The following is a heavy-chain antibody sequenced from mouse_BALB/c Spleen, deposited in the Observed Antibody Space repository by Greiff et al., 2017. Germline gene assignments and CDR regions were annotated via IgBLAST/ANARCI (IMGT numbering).Heavy chain of an antibody. CDR2: IWAGGST. D-gene: IGHD1-1*01. Sequence: VKLQESGPGLVAPSQSLSITCTVSGFSLTSYGVHWVRQPPGKGLEWLGVIWAGGSTNYNSAHMSRLSISKDNSKSQVFLKMSSLQTDDTAMYYCARDNYYGSSPYAMDYWGQGTSVTVSS. CDR1: GFSLTSYG. J-gene: IGHJ4*01. V-gene: IGHV2-9*02. CDR3: ARDNYYGSSPYAMDY.